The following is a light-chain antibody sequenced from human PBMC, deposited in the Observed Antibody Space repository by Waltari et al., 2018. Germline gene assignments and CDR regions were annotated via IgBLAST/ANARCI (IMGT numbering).Light chain of an antibody. CDR2: EVT. J-gene: IGLJ2*01. CDR3: SSYAATNNVI. CDR1: GSDVGGYKY. Sequence: QSALTQPPSASGSLGQSVTISCTGTGSDVGGYKYVSWYQQYPGKAPKLLIYEVTKLPSGVPDRFSCSKSGNTASLTVSGLRAEDEGDYYCSSYAATNNVIFGGGTNLTVL. V-gene: IGLV2-8*01.